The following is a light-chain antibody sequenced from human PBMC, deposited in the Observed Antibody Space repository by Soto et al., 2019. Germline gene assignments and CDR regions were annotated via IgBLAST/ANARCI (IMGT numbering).Light chain of an antibody. CDR3: QQYNSYPYT. J-gene: IGKJ2*01. CDR1: QSISSW. V-gene: IGKV1-5*01. CDR2: DAS. Sequence: DIQMTQSPSTLSASVGYRVTITCRASQSISSWLASYQQKPGKAPKLLIYDASSLESGVPSRFSGSGSGTEFTLTISSLQPDDFATYYFQQYNSYPYTFGQGTKLEIK.